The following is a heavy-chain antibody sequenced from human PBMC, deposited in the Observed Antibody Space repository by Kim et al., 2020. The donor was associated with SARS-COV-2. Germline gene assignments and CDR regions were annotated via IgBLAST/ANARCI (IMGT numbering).Heavy chain of an antibody. CDR2: IIPILGIA. D-gene: IGHD3-22*01. CDR3: ARDQDRITMIVVASRGGYGMDV. V-gene: IGHV1-69*04. CDR1: GGTFSSYA. Sequence: SVKVSCKASGGTFSSYAISWVRQAPGQGLGWMGRIIPILGIANYAQKFQGRVTITADKSTSTAYMELSSLRSEDTAVYYCARDQDRITMIVVASRGGYGMDVWGQGTTVTVSS. J-gene: IGHJ6*02.